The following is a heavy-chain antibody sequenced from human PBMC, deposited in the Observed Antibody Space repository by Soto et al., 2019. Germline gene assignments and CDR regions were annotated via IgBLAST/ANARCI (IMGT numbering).Heavy chain of an antibody. CDR2: INHSGST. Sequence: PSETLFLICAVYGGSFSGYCWRLIRQPPGKGLEWIGEINHSGSTNYNPSLKSRVTISVDTSKNQFSLKLSAVTAADTAIYYCARGYGRNFAYWGQGTLVTVSS. J-gene: IGHJ4*02. D-gene: IGHD3-10*01. CDR3: ARGYGRNFAY. CDR1: GGSFSGYC. V-gene: IGHV4-34*01.